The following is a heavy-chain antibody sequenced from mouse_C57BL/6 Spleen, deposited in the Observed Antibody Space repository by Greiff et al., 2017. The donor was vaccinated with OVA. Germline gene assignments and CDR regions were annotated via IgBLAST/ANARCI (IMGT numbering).Heavy chain of an antibody. CDR3: ARGGWLLRYFDV. J-gene: IGHJ1*03. D-gene: IGHD2-3*01. Sequence: QVQLKQSGAELVKPGASVKMSCNASGYTFTTYPIEWMKQNHGKSLEWIGNFHPYNDDTKYNEKFKGKATLTVEKSSSTVYLELSRLTSDDSAVYYCARGGWLLRYFDVWGTGTTVTVSS. V-gene: IGHV1-47*01. CDR2: FHPYNDDT. CDR1: GYTFTTYP.